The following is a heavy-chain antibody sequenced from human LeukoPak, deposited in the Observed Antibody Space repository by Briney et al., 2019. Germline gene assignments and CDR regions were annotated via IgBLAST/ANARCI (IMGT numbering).Heavy chain of an antibody. J-gene: IGHJ5*02. D-gene: IGHD2-2*01. V-gene: IGHV5-51*01. CDR3: ARQPDYCSSTSCYAVDP. CDR1: EYSFTNYW. CDR2: IYPGDSDT. Sequence: RGESLKISCKGSEYSFTNYWIAWVRQMPGKGLEWMGIIYPGDSDTRYSPSFQGQVTISADKSISTAYLQWSSLKASDTAMYYCARQPDYCSSTSCYAVDPWGQGTLVTVSS.